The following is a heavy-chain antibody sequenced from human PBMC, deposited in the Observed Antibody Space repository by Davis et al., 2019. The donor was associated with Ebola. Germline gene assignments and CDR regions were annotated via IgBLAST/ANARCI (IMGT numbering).Heavy chain of an antibody. CDR1: GYSFTSYW. J-gene: IGHJ6*02. D-gene: IGHD4-11*01. Sequence: PGGSLRLSCKGSGYSFTSYWIGWVRQMPGKGLEWMGIIYPGDSDTRYSPSFQGQVTISADKSISTAYLQWSSLEASDTAMYYCAKQVLTTVTTDYYGMDVWGQGTTVTVSS. V-gene: IGHV5-51*01. CDR2: IYPGDSDT. CDR3: AKQVLTTVTTDYYGMDV.